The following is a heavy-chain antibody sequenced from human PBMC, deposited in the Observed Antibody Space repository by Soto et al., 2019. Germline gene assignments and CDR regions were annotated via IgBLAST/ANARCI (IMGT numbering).Heavy chain of an antibody. V-gene: IGHV1-8*01. D-gene: IGHD3-10*01. CDR2: MNPNSGST. Sequence: ASVKVSCKASGYTFTSYDINWVRQATGQGLEWMGWMNPNSGSTNYAQKFQGRVTMTEDTSTDTAYMELSSLRSEDTAVYYCATDGGYGSGTNAYWGQGTLVTVSS. CDR3: ATDGGYGSGTNAY. J-gene: IGHJ4*02. CDR1: GYTFTSYD.